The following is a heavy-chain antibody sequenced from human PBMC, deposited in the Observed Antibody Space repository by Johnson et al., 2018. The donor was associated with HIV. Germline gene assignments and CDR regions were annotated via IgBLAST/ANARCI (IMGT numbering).Heavy chain of an antibody. D-gene: IGHD1-1*01. CDR1: GFTFDTYA. Sequence: EVQLVESGGGVVQPGRSLRLSCAASGFTFDTYAMHWVRQVPGQGLEWVSRISWNGVSVAYADSVKGSFTISRDNAKNSLFLQMSSLRAEDTAVYYCAKVGGTTILRDAFDIWGQGTMVTVSS. J-gene: IGHJ3*02. CDR3: AKVGGTTILRDAFDI. CDR2: ISWNGVSV. V-gene: IGHV3-9*01.